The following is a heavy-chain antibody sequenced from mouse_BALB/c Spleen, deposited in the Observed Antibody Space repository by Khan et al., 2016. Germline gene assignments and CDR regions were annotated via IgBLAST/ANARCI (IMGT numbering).Heavy chain of an antibody. CDR3: ARYYRYDWYFDV. J-gene: IGHJ1*01. Sequence: QIQLVQSGPELKKPGETVKISCKASGYTFTNYGMNWVKQAPGKGLKWMGWINTNTGEPTYAEEFKGRFAFSLETSASTAYLQINNLKNEDTATXFWARYYRYDWYFDVWGAGTTVTVAS. CDR1: GYTFTNYG. CDR2: INTNTGEP. V-gene: IGHV9-3*02. D-gene: IGHD2-14*01.